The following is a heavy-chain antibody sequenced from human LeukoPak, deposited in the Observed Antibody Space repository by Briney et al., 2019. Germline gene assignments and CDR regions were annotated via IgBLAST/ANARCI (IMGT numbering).Heavy chain of an antibody. CDR1: GGSISSSGYY. J-gene: IGHJ4*02. CDR3: ARIRGANWGFIDY. Sequence: PSETLSLTCTVSGGSISSSGYYWGWIRQPPGKGLEWIGNMYYSGGTYYNPSLKSRVTISVDTPKNQFSLKLSSVTAADTAVYYCARIRGANWGFIDYWGQGTLVTVSA. D-gene: IGHD7-27*01. V-gene: IGHV4-39*01. CDR2: MYYSGGT.